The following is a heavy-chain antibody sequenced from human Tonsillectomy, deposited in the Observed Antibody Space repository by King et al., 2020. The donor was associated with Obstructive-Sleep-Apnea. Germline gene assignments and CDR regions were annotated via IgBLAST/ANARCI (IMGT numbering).Heavy chain of an antibody. CDR3: ARQGRAGEVDY. CDR1: GYSFTSYW. J-gene: IGHJ4*02. Sequence: VQLVESGAEVKKPGESLEISCQGSGYSFTSYWIGWVRQMPGKGLEWMGIIYPSDSYTRYRPSFKGQVTISADKSISTAYLQWSSLKVSDTAMFYCARQGRAGEVDYWGQGTLVTVSS. CDR2: IYPSDSYT. V-gene: IGHV5-51*01. D-gene: IGHD1-26*01.